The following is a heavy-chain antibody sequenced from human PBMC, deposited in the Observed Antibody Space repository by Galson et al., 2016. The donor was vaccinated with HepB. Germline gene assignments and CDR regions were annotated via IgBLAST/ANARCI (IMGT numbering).Heavy chain of an antibody. V-gene: IGHV3-49*04. D-gene: IGHD1-14*01. CDR3: TKNWNHAEES. CDR2: ISNKTFGGTP. CDR1: GFTFGNYA. Sequence: SLRLSCATSGFTFGNYALSWVRQAPGKGLEWVGYISNKTFGGTPEYAASVRVRFTISRDDSQSIVYLQMNSMKTEGTAVSYCTKNWNHAEESWGQGTLVPVSS. J-gene: IGHJ4*02.